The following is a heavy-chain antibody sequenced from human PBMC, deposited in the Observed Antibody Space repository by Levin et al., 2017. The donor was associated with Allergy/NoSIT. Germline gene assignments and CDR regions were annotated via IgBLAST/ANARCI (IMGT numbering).Heavy chain of an antibody. J-gene: IGHJ3*02. Sequence: KASETLSLTCTVSGGSISSYYWSWIRQPPGKGLEWIGYIYYSGSTNYNPSLKSRVTISVDTSKNQFSLKLSSVTAADTAVYYCARWGIAAAVPDAFDIWGQGTMVTVSS. CDR3: ARWGIAAAVPDAFDI. CDR2: IYYSGST. CDR1: GGSISSYY. V-gene: IGHV4-59*01. D-gene: IGHD6-13*01.